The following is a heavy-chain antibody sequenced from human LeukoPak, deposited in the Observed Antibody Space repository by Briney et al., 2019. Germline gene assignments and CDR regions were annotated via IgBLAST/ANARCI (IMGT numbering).Heavy chain of an antibody. J-gene: IGHJ4*02. V-gene: IGHV1-2*02. CDR3: TREDY. CDR1: VYTFTGYY. Sequence: ASVKVSCKPSVYTFTGYYIHWVRQAPGQGLEWMGWINANSGGTIYAQKFQGRVTMTRDTSISTAYMELSRLTSDDTAVYYCTREDYWGQGTLVTVSS. CDR2: INANSGGT.